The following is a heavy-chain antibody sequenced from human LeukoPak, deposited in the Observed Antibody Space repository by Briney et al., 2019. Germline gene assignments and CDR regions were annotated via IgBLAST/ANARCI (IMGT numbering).Heavy chain of an antibody. D-gene: IGHD5-18*01. CDR2: IYSGGST. J-gene: IGHJ1*01. Sequence: LGGSLRLSCAASGFTVSSNYMSWVRQAPGKGLEWVSVIYSGGSTYYADSVKGRFTISRDNSENTLYLQMNSLRAEDTAVYYCARTASYGIQHWGQGTLVTVSS. CDR3: ARTASYGIQH. V-gene: IGHV3-66*01. CDR1: GFTVSSNY.